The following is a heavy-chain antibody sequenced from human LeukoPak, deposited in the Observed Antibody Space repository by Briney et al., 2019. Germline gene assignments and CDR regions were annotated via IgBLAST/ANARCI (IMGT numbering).Heavy chain of an antibody. D-gene: IGHD4-23*01. V-gene: IGHV4-59*01. J-gene: IGHJ4*02. CDR1: NGSITNDY. CDR2: IYHNGKT. Sequence: PSETLSLTCSVSNGSITNDYWSWIRQAPGKGLEWIGYIYHNGKTNYNPSLNSRVTISLDTSKIQFSLKLISVTAADTAVYFCARGDGGKPMGFWGQGTLVAVSS. CDR3: ARGDGGKPMGF.